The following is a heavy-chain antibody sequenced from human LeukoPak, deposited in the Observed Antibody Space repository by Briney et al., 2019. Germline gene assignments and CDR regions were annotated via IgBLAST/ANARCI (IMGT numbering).Heavy chain of an antibody. J-gene: IGHJ4*02. V-gene: IGHV1-46*01. CDR1: GYTFTSYY. CDR2: INPSGGST. CDR3: ARTLYGGNSAVFNY. Sequence: ASVKVSCKASGYTFTSYYIHWVRQAPGQGLEWMGIINPSGGSTTYAQRFQGRVTMTRDTSTSTVYMEVSSLRSEDTAVYYCARTLYGGNSAVFNYWGQGTLVTVSS. D-gene: IGHD4-23*01.